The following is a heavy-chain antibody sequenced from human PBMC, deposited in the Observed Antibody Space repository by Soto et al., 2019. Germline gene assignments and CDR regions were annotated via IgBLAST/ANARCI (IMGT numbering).Heavy chain of an antibody. CDR1: GFTFGDYN. D-gene: IGHD6-13*01. CDR2: ITGSGGAS. V-gene: IGHV3-23*01. Sequence: EVQLLESGGGLVQPGGSLRLSCAASGFTFGDYNMNWVRQAPGKGLEWVSGITGSGGASYYADSVKGRFIISRDNSNEMGDLQKDGLRGDDTAGYYWGEEGRYGGSWPPGGSWGQGTLVTVSS. J-gene: IGHJ5*02. CDR3: GEEGRYGGSWPPGGS.